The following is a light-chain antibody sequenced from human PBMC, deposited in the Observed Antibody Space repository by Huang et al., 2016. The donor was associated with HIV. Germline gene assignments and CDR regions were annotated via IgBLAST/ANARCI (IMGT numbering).Light chain of an antibody. CDR2: KVS. CDR3: MQGTHWPPT. V-gene: IGKV2-30*02. CDR1: QSLVHSDGNTY. Sequence: DVVMTQSPLSLPVTLGQPASISCRSSQSLVHSDGNTYLNWFHQRPGQSPRRLIYKVSNRDSGVPDRFSGRGSGTDFTLKISRVETEDVGVYYCMQGTHWPPTFGQGTKVEI. J-gene: IGKJ1*01.